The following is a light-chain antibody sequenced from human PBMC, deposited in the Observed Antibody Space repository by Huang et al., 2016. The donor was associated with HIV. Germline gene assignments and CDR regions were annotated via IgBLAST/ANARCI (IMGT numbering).Light chain of an antibody. J-gene: IGKJ3*01. CDR1: QNISYY. CDR2: AAS. CDR3: QQSYSLPLS. Sequence: DIQMTQSPPSLSASVGSRVALTCRASQNISYYLNWYQEKSGKAPNLLLCAASRLVSGVPSRFSGGGSGSNFTLTITNLQPEDIGTYYCQQSYSLPLSFGPGTTVNVK. V-gene: IGKV1-39*01.